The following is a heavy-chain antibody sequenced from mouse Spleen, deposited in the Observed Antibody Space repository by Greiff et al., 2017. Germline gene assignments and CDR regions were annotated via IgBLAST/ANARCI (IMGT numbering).Heavy chain of an antibody. J-gene: IGHJ2*01. Sequence: VQLQESGAELVRPGTSVKISCKASGYTFTNYWLGWVKQRPGHGLEWIGDIYPGGGYTNYNEKFKGKATLTADTSSSTAYMQLSSLTSEDSAVYYCTFYDYSYYFDYWGQGTTLTVSS. V-gene: IGHV1-63*02. CDR1: GYTFTNYW. CDR3: TFYDYSYYFDY. CDR2: IYPGGGYT. D-gene: IGHD2-4*01.